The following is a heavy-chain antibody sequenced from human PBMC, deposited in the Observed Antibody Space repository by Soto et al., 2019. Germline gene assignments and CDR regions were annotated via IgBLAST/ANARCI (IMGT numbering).Heavy chain of an antibody. Sequence: GGSLRLSCAASGFTFSSYAMHWVRQAPGKGLEWVAVISYDGSNKYYADSVKGRFTISRDNSKNTLYLQMNSLRAEDTAVYYCARDENGSGSYQFYYGMDVWGQGTTVTVSS. CDR1: GFTFSSYA. J-gene: IGHJ6*02. CDR2: ISYDGSNK. V-gene: IGHV3-30-3*01. D-gene: IGHD3-10*01. CDR3: ARDENGSGSYQFYYGMDV.